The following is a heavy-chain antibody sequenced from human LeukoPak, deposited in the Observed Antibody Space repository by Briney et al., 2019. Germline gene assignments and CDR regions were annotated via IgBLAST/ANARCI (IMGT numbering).Heavy chain of an antibody. D-gene: IGHD2-2*01. V-gene: IGHV3-23*01. J-gene: IGHJ4*02. Sequence: GGSLRLSCAASGFIFSTYAMSWVRQAPGKGLEWVSGISSSGGYTYYAESVKGRFTISRDNSKNTLYLQMNSLRAEDTAVYYCARSVSSRFTSPRRPYYFDSWGQGTLVTVSS. CDR1: GFIFSTYA. CDR3: ARSVSSRFTSPRRPYYFDS. CDR2: ISSSGGYT.